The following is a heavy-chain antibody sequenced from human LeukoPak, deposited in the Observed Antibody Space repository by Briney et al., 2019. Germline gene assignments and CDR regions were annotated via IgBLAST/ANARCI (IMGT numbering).Heavy chain of an antibody. Sequence: PGGSLRLSCAASGFTFSSYAMSWVRQAPGKGLEWVSSISGSGGGTYYADSVRGRFTISRDNSKNTLYLQMNSLRADDTAVYYCAKVRPRGKGNNWFDPWGQGTLVTVSS. J-gene: IGHJ5*02. D-gene: IGHD3-10*01. CDR2: ISGSGGGT. CDR1: GFTFSSYA. V-gene: IGHV3-23*01. CDR3: AKVRPRGKGNNWFDP.